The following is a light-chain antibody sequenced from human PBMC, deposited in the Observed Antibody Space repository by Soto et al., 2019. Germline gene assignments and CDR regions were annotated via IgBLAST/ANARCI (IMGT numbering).Light chain of an antibody. J-gene: IGKJ4*01. CDR3: QQYGNSPLT. V-gene: IGKV3-20*01. CDR1: QSVRSDY. CDR2: GVS. Sequence: EIVLTQSPATLSLSPGDRATLSCRASQSVRSDYFAWYQQKPGQAPRVINFGVSTRATAIPDRFSGSGSGTDFTLTISRLEPEDFALYYCQQYGNSPLTFGGGTKVDIK.